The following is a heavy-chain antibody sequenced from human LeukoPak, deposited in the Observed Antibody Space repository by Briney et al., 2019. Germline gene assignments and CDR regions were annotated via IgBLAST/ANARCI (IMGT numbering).Heavy chain of an antibody. CDR1: GFSVSGHY. CDR2: IYPGGTT. CDR3: AKVVDYDILTGYPLFDY. V-gene: IGHV3-53*01. Sequence: GGSLRLSCAVSGFSVSGHYMTWVRQAPGKGLEWVSVIYPGGTTYYRDSVKGRFTISRDNSKNTLYLQMNSLRAEDTAVYYCAKVVDYDILTGYPLFDYWGQGTLVTVSS. J-gene: IGHJ4*02. D-gene: IGHD3-9*01.